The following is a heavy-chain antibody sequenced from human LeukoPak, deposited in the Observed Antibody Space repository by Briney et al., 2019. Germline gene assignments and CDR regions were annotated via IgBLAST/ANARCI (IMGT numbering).Heavy chain of an antibody. CDR2: MNPNSGNT. J-gene: IGHJ4*02. CDR1: GYTFTSYD. V-gene: IGHV1-8*03. CDR3: ARDEWGSGSYYFGY. Sequence: ASVKVSCKASGYTFTSYDINWVRQATGQGLEWMGWMNPNSGNTGYAQKFQGRVTITRNTSISTAYMELSSLRSEDTAVYYCARDEWGSGSYYFGYWGQGTLVTVSS. D-gene: IGHD3-10*01.